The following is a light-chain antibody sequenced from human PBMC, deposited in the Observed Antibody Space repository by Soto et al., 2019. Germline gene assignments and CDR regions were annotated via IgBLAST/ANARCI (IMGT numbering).Light chain of an antibody. J-gene: IGKJ5*01. V-gene: IGKV3-11*01. CDR1: QSVSSS. Sequence: TQSPATLSVSPGEGATLFCRASQSVSSSLAWYQQKPGQAPRLLIYGASTRATGIPARFSGSGSGTDFTLTISSLEPEDFAFYYCQQRSNWPPITFGQGTRLGIK. CDR3: QQRSNWPPIT. CDR2: GAS.